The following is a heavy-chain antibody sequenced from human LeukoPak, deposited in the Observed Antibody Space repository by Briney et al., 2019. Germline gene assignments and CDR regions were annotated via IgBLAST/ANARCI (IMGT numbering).Heavy chain of an antibody. J-gene: IGHJ3*01. D-gene: IGHD3-22*01. V-gene: IGHV4-38-2*02. CDR1: GYSISSGYY. CDR3: ARDCDNCGYYLGSAFDL. CDR2: IYNSGST. Sequence: SETLSLTCTVSGYSISSGYYWGWIRQPPGKGLEWIGSIYNSGSTYYNPSLKSRVTISVDTSKNQFSLKLSSVTAADTAVYYCARDCDNCGYYLGSAFDLWGQGTMLTVSS.